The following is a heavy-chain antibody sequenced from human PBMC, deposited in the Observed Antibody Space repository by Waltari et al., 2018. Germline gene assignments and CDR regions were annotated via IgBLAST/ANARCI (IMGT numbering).Heavy chain of an antibody. J-gene: IGHJ4*02. V-gene: IGHV4-34*02. Sequence: VQLQQWGAGLVKPSETLSLTCAVYGGSSSGYYWSWFRQPPGKGLEWIGEINQAGNTNYTPSLKSRVTISVETSKSQFSLRLDSVTAADTALYYCARGIDYWGQGTLVTVSS. CDR2: INQAGNT. CDR1: GGSSSGYY. CDR3: ARGIDY.